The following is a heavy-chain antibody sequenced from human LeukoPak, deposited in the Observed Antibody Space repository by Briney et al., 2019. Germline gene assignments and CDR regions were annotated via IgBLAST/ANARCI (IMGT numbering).Heavy chain of an antibody. V-gene: IGHV3-66*01. Sequence: GGSLRLSCAASGFTVSSNYMSWVRQAPGKGLEWVSVIYSGGSTYYADSVKGRFTISRDNAKNSLYLQMNSLRAEDTAVYYCARGQRVSAAIIVLGAGAVDYWGQGILVTVSS. J-gene: IGHJ4*02. D-gene: IGHD2-2*01. CDR3: ARGQRVSAAIIVLGAGAVDY. CDR2: IYSGGST. CDR1: GFTVSSNY.